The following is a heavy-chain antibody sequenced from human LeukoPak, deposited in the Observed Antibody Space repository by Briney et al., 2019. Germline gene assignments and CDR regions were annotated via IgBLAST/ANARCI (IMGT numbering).Heavy chain of an antibody. D-gene: IGHD1-7*01. CDR1: GGSIRDTGYY. CDR3: ARQQAGTSFPYFDY. CDR2: IYHSGTT. V-gene: IGHV4-30-2*01. Sequence: SETLSLTCTVSGGSIRDTGYYWTWIRQPPGKGLEWIGFIYHSGTTSSNPSLKSRVSMSVDTSKNQFSLNLTSVTAADTAVYYCARQQAGTSFPYFDYWGQGTLVTVSS. J-gene: IGHJ4*02.